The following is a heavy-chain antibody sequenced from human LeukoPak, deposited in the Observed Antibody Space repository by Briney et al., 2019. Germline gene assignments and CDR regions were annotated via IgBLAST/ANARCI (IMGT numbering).Heavy chain of an antibody. J-gene: IGHJ5*02. CDR1: GLTFTSAW. CDR3: TTHSGNDLRS. CDR2: IKSKSIGETT. Sequence: GGSLRLSCATSGLTFTSAWLTWVRQAPGKGLEWVGRIKSKSIGETTDYAAPVKGRFTISRDDSENTLYLQMNSLKTEDTAVYYCTTHSGNDLRSWGQGTLVTVSS. D-gene: IGHD5-12*01. V-gene: IGHV3-15*01.